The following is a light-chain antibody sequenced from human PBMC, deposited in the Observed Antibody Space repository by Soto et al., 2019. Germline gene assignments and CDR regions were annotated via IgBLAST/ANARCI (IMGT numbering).Light chain of an antibody. J-gene: IGKJ1*01. CDR2: AAS. CDR1: QSISSN. Sequence: EILMTQSPGTLSVSPGGRATLSCRASQSISSNLAWYQQKPGRAPRLLIYAASTRPTGIPARFSGSGSGTEFTRTISSLQSEDFAVYYFQQYSNWPPTWTFGQVTKVEMK. CDR3: QQYSNWPPTWT. V-gene: IGKV3D-15*01.